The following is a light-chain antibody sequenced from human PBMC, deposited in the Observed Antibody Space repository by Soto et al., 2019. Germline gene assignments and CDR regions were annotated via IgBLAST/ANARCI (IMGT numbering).Light chain of an antibody. CDR3: SSYTTNTNLI. CDR2: DVT. V-gene: IGLV2-14*01. CDR1: SSDIGAYNY. J-gene: IGLJ2*01. Sequence: QSALTQPASVSGSPGQSITISCTGTSSDIGAYNYVSWYQQHPGKAPKLMIYDVTYRPSGVSNRFSGFKSGNTASLTISGLQAEDEADYYCSSYTTNTNLIFGGGTKVTVL.